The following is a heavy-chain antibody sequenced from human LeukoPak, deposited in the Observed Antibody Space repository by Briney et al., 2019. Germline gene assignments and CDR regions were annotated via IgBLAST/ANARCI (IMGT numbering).Heavy chain of an antibody. D-gene: IGHD3-10*01. CDR2: ISYDGSNK. V-gene: IGHV3-30-3*01. J-gene: IGHJ6*02. CDR3: AREREVRGVISRYYYYGMDV. CDR1: GFTFSSYA. Sequence: GGSLRLSCAASGFTFSSYAMHWVRQAPGKGLEWVAVISYDGSNKYYADSVKGRFTISRDNSKNTLYLQMNSLRAEDTAVYYCAREREVRGVISRYYYYGMDVWGQGTTVTVSS.